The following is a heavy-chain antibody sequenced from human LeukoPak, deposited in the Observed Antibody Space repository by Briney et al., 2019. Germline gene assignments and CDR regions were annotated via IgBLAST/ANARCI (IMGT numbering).Heavy chain of an antibody. D-gene: IGHD6-19*01. J-gene: IGHJ4*02. Sequence: GGSLRLSCAASGFTFSSYSMNWVRQAPGKGLEWVSSISSSSSYIYYADSVKGRFTISRDNAKNSLYLQMNSLRAEDTAVYYCARDQGGSSGWYQGIDYWGQGTLVTVSS. CDR1: GFTFSSYS. CDR2: ISSSSSYI. CDR3: ARDQGGSSGWYQGIDY. V-gene: IGHV3-21*01.